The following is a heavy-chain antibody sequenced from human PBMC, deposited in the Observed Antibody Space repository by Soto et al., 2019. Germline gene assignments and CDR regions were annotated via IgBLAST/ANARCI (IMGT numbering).Heavy chain of an antibody. V-gene: IGHV3-23*01. CDR2: ISGSGGST. J-gene: IGHJ6*03. CDR1: GFTFSSYA. CDR3: AKRAGTTYLEYYYYYMDV. Sequence: GGSLRLSCAASGFTFSSYAMSWVRQAPGKGLEWVSAISGSGGSTYYADSVKGRFTISRDNSENTLYLQMNSLRAEDTAVYYCAKRAGTTYLEYYYYYMDVWGKGTTVTVSS. D-gene: IGHD1-7*01.